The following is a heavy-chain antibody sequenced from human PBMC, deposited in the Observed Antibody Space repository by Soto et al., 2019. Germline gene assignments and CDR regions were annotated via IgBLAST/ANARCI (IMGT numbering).Heavy chain of an antibody. CDR2: IKQDGSEK. CDR3: ARDPSVVVVAATPYYYYGMDV. Sequence: GGSLRLSCAASGFTFSSYWMSWVRQAPGKGLEWVANIKQDGSEKYYVDSVKGRFTISRDNAKNSLYPQMNSLRAEDTAVYYCARDPSVVVVAATPYYYYGMDVWGQGTTVTVSS. CDR1: GFTFSSYW. V-gene: IGHV3-7*01. D-gene: IGHD2-15*01. J-gene: IGHJ6*02.